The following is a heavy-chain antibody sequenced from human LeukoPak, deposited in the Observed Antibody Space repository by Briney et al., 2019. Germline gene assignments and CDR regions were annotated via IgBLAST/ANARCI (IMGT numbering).Heavy chain of an antibody. CDR2: ISSSSSYI. Sequence: PGGSLRLSCAASGFTFSSYSMNWVRQAPAKGLEGVSSISSSSSYIYYADSVKGRFTISRDNAKNSLYLQMNSLRAEDTAVYYCVFELTGDPVDYWGQGTLVTVSS. CDR1: GFTFSSYS. D-gene: IGHD7-27*01. J-gene: IGHJ4*02. CDR3: VFELTGDPVDY. V-gene: IGHV3-21*01.